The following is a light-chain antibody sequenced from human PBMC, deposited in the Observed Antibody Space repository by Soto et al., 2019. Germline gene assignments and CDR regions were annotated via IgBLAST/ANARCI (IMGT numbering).Light chain of an antibody. CDR1: QSVSGSF. CDR2: GAS. J-gene: IGKJ1*01. CDR3: QYYGSSST. Sequence: DIGLTQSRGTLSVSAGERGARSCRASQSVSGSFLAWYQQKPGQAPRLLLYGASIRATGIPDRFSGSGSGTDFTLTISRLEPADFAAYYCQYYGSSSTFGQGTKVDIK. V-gene: IGKV3-20*01.